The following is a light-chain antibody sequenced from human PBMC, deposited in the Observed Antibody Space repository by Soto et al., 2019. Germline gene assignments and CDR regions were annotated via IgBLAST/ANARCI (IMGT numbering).Light chain of an antibody. Sequence: EIVWTQSPGTLSLSPGEIATLSCRASQRISNSYLAWYQQKPGQAPRLLIYDASSRATGIPDRVSGSGSGTDFTLTISRLEPEDFAVYYCQQYARPPFAFGQGTKVEIK. CDR1: QRISNSY. CDR3: QQYARPPFA. J-gene: IGKJ2*01. V-gene: IGKV3-20*01. CDR2: DAS.